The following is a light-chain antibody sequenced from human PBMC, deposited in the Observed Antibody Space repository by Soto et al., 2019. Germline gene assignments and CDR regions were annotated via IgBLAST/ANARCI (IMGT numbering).Light chain of an antibody. CDR3: SSDAGSNNWVV. J-gene: IGLJ2*01. V-gene: IGLV2-8*01. CDR2: EVS. CDR1: SSDVGGYNY. Sequence: QSVLTQPPSASGSPGQSVTISCTGTSSDVGGYNYVSWYQQHPGKAPKLMIYEVSKRPSGVPDRFYGSKSGNTASLTVSGLQAEDEADYSSSSDAGSNNWVVFGGGTKLTVL.